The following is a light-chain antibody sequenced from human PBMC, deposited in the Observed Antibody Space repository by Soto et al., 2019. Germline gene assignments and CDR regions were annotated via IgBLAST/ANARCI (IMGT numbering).Light chain of an antibody. V-gene: IGKV1-12*01. J-gene: IGKJ4*01. CDR1: QSVSNR. Sequence: DIQMTQSPFTLSASVGDRVTITCRASQSVSNRLAWHQQKPGKAPKVLIYAASGLPSGVPSRFSGSGSGTDFTLTISSLQPEDFATYYCQQANSFPLTFGGGTKVDIK. CDR2: AAS. CDR3: QQANSFPLT.